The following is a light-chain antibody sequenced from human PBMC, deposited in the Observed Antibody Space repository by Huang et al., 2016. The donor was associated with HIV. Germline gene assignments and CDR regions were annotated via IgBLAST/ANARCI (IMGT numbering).Light chain of an antibody. CDR3: QQYNSSPGT. Sequence: EIVLTQSPGTLSLSPGERATLSCRASQSVSGSYLAWYQQKPGQALRLLIYGASSRAAGIPDRFSGSGSGTDFTLTINRLEPEDFAVYYCQQYNSSPGTFGQGSKVDIK. CDR1: QSVSGSY. J-gene: IGKJ1*01. V-gene: IGKV3-20*01. CDR2: GAS.